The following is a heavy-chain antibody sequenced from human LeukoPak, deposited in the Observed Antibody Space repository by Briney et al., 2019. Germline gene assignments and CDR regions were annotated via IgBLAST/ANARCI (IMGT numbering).Heavy chain of an antibody. CDR2: MNPNSGNT. D-gene: IGHD3-10*01. Sequence: RASVKVSCKASGYTFTSYDINWVRQATGQGLEWMGWMNPNSGNTGYAQKFQGRVTITRNTSISTAYMELSSLRSEDTAVYYCARGPLRGVRQKNWFDPWGQGTLVTVSS. CDR1: GYTFTSYD. CDR3: ARGPLRGVRQKNWFDP. V-gene: IGHV1-8*03. J-gene: IGHJ5*02.